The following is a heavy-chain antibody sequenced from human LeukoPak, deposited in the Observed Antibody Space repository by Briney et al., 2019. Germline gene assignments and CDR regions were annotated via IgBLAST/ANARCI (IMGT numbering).Heavy chain of an antibody. J-gene: IGHJ6*03. CDR3: AKDKAAAGFYYYYYMDV. CDR2: IIGSGGST. CDR1: GFTFSSYA. V-gene: IGHV3-23*01. Sequence: PGGSLRLSCAASGFTFSSYAMSWVRQAPGKGLEWVSPIIGSGGSTYYADSVKGRFTISRDNSKNTLYLQMNSLRAEDTAVYYCAKDKAAAGFYYYYYMDVWGKGTTVTVSS. D-gene: IGHD6-13*01.